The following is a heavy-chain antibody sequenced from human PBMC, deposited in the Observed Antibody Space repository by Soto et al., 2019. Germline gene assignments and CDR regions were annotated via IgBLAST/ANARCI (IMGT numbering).Heavy chain of an antibody. D-gene: IGHD4-4*01. CDR3: ARGPPDFHSAFDY. J-gene: IGHJ4*02. CDR2: TYYRSKWYN. V-gene: IGHV6-1*01. CDR1: VDSVSSNSAA. Sequence: PSQTLSLTCAISVDSVSSNSAAWNWIRQSPSRGLEWLGRTYYRSKWYNDYAESVKSRITINPDTYKNQFSLHLNSVTPEDTAVYYCARGPPDFHSAFDYWGQGTLVTVSS.